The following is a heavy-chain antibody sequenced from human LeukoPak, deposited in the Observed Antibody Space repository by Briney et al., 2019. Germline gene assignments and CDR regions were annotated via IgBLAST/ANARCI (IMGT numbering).Heavy chain of an antibody. CDR2: ISVSGGTT. CDR1: GFTFSTNA. D-gene: IGHD1-26*01. J-gene: IGHJ4*02. CDR3: ARGRVGAMYYFDY. Sequence: GGSLRLSCVASGFTFSTNAMNWVRQAPGKGLEWVSGISVSGGTTFYADSVKGRFTISRDNSKNTVYLQMNDLRGEDTAVYYCARGRVGAMYYFDYWGQGTLVTVSS. V-gene: IGHV3-23*01.